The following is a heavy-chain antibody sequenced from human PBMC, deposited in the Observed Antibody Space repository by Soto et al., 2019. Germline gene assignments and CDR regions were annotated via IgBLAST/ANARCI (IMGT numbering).Heavy chain of an antibody. V-gene: IGHV3-33*01. D-gene: IGHD5-12*01. CDR3: ASTSRGYSGYDFDY. Sequence: GGSLRLSCAASGFTFSSYGMHWVRQAPGKGLEWVAVIWYDGSNKYYADSVKGRFTISRDNSKNTLYLQMNSLRAEDTAVYYCASTSRGYSGYDFDYWGQGTLVTVSS. CDR1: GFTFSSYG. CDR2: IWYDGSNK. J-gene: IGHJ4*02.